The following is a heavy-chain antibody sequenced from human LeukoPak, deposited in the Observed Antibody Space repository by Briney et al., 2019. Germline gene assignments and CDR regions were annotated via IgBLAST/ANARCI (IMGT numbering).Heavy chain of an antibody. J-gene: IGHJ6*03. CDR1: GFTFSSYE. Sequence: PGGSLRLSCAASGFTFSSYEMNWVRQAPGKGLEWVSYISSSGSTIYYADSVKGRFTISRDNAKNSLYLQMNSLRAEDTAVYYCARSYYDILTGWAYYYYYYMDVWGKGTTVTISS. CDR3: ARSYYDILTGWAYYYYYYMDV. D-gene: IGHD3-9*01. V-gene: IGHV3-48*03. CDR2: ISSSGSTI.